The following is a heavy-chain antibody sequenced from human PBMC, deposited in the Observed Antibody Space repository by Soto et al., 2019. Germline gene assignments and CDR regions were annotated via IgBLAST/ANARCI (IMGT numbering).Heavy chain of an antibody. CDR3: ARTAYYSGSGSYYNPIWFAP. J-gene: IGHJ5*02. CDR1: GGSISSSNW. Sequence: SETLSLTCAVSGGSISSSNWWSWVRQPPGKGLEWIGEIYHSGSTNYNPSLKSRVTISVDKSKNQFSLKLSSVTAADTAVYYCARTAYYSGSGSYYNPIWFAPWGQGTLVTVSS. V-gene: IGHV4-4*02. CDR2: IYHSGST. D-gene: IGHD3-10*01.